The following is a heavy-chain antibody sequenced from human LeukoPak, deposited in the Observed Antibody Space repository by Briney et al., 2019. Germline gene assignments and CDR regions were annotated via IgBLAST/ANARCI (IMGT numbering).Heavy chain of an antibody. J-gene: IGHJ5*02. V-gene: IGHV3-23*01. Sequence: PGGSLRLSCAASGFAFSSYAMSWVRQAPGKGLEWVSAISGSGGSTYYADSVKGRFTISRDNSKNTLYLQMNSLRAEDTAVYYCAKDGSPITMIVAPHDSWGQGTLVTVSS. CDR2: ISGSGGST. CDR3: AKDGSPITMIVAPHDS. D-gene: IGHD3-22*01. CDR1: GFAFSSYA.